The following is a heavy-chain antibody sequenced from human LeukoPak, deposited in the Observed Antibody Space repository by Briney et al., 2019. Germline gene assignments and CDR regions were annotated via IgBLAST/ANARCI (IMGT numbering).Heavy chain of an antibody. CDR2: IRYDGSNK. V-gene: IGHV3-30*02. J-gene: IGHJ4*02. Sequence: GSLRLSCAASGFTFSSYGMHWVRQAPGKGLEWVAFIRYDGSNKYYADSVKGRFTISRDNSKNTLYLQMNSLGAEDTAVYYCAKFDGYNPPFDYWGQGTLVTVSS. CDR1: GFTFSSYG. D-gene: IGHD5-24*01. CDR3: AKFDGYNPPFDY.